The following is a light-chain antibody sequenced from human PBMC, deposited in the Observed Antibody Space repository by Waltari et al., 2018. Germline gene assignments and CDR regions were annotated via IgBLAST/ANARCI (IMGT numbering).Light chain of an antibody. J-gene: IGLJ3*02. CDR2: GKE. CDR1: SLRTSY. V-gene: IGLV3-19*01. CDR3: HSRKGSDNQVV. Sequence: SSELTQGPDVSVALGQTVKITCQGDSLRTSYASWYQVKPGQAPVLVPFGKEKRPSGIPDRSSGYSSGTTSALTITGAQAEDEADYYCHSRKGSDNQVVFGGGTKLTVL.